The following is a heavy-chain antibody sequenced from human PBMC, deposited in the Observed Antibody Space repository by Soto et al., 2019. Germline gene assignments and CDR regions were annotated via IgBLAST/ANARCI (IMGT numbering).Heavy chain of an antibody. Sequence: EGSLRLSWAAYGFTFSSGAMNWVRQAPGKGLEWVSSISSSSSYIYYADSVKGRFTISRDNAKNSLYLQMNSLRAEDTAVYYCARGYGDYDLYYYYYGMDVWGQGTTVTVSS. V-gene: IGHV3-21*01. CDR2: ISSSSSYI. CDR1: GFTFSSGA. J-gene: IGHJ6*02. CDR3: ARGYGDYDLYYYYYGMDV. D-gene: IGHD4-17*01.